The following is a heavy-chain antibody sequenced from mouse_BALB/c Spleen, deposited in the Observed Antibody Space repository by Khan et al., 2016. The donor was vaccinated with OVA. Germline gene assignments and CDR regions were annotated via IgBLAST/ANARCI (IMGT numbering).Heavy chain of an antibody. V-gene: IGHV1-18*01. CDR1: GYTFTEYT. CDR3: ARRDYYASYWYFDV. CDR2: FNPNNGGA. J-gene: IGHJ1*01. Sequence: EVQLQESGPELVKPGASVKISCKPSGYTFTEYTIHWVKQSHGKSLEWIGRFNPNNGGAHYNQKFKGKATLTVDKSSSTAYMELRSLTSEDSAAYYCARRDYYASYWYFDVWGAGTTVTVSS. D-gene: IGHD1-1*01.